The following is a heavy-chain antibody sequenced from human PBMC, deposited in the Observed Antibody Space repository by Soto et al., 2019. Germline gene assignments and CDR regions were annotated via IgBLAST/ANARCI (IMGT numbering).Heavy chain of an antibody. Sequence: QVQLVQSGAEVKRPGASVKVSCQAAGYTFTSHSMHWVRQAPGQRLEWMGWIDPGNGNTKYSEKFQGRVTITRDTLADTAYMELTNLRSEDTSEYYCAREGPYTGMDVWGQGTTVTVSS. CDR3: AREGPYTGMDV. CDR1: GYTFTSHS. J-gene: IGHJ6*02. V-gene: IGHV1-3*01. CDR2: IDPGNGNT. D-gene: IGHD3-16*01.